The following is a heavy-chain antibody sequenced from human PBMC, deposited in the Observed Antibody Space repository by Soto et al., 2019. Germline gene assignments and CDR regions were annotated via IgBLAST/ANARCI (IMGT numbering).Heavy chain of an antibody. D-gene: IGHD6-19*01. CDR2: IYYSGST. Sequence: SETLSLTCTVSGGSISSSSYYWGWIRQPPGKGLEWIGSIYYSGSTYYNPSLKSRVTISVDTSKNQFSLKLSSVTAADTAVYYCARRGRQQWLIKPLGYFDYWGQGTLVTVSS. CDR1: GGSISSSSYY. CDR3: ARRGRQQWLIKPLGYFDY. V-gene: IGHV4-39*01. J-gene: IGHJ4*02.